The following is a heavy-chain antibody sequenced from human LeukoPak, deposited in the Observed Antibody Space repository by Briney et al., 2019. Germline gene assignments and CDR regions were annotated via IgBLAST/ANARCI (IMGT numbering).Heavy chain of an antibody. CDR3: ARDPSIAAAGPPTFDP. V-gene: IGHV1-18*01. CDR2: ISAYNGNT. Sequence: GASVKVSCKASGYTFTSYGISWVRQAPGQGLEWMGWISAYNGNTNYAQKLQGRVTMTTDTSTSTAYMELRSLRSDDTAVYYCARDPSIAAAGPPTFDPWGQGTLVTVSS. D-gene: IGHD6-13*01. CDR1: GYTFTSYG. J-gene: IGHJ5*02.